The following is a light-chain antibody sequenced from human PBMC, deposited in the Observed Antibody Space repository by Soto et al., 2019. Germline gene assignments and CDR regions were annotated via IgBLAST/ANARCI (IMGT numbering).Light chain of an antibody. CDR1: QSVSSN. CDR2: GAS. CDR3: QQYGSSPPWT. Sequence: EKVMAQSPATLSVSQWGRATLSCTSSQSVSSNLAWYQQKPGQAPRLLIYGASSRATGIPDRFSGSGSGTDFTLTISRLEPEDFAVYYCQQYGSSPPWTFGQGTKVDVK. J-gene: IGKJ1*01. V-gene: IGKV3-20*01.